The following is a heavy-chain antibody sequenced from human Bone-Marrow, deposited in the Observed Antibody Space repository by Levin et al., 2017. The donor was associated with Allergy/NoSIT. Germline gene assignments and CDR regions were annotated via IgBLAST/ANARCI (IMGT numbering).Heavy chain of an antibody. CDR2: IYNSVTT. CDR1: GGSIRGYY. Sequence: SQTLSLTCTVSGGSIRGYYWSWIRQPPGKELEWIAYIYNSVTTNYSPSLKSRLSISVDTSRNQISLKLSSVTAADTAVYYCARLGPPASYAFDSWGQGTMVTVSS. J-gene: IGHJ3*02. V-gene: IGHV4-59*01. CDR3: ARLGPPASYAFDS. D-gene: IGHD3/OR15-3a*01.